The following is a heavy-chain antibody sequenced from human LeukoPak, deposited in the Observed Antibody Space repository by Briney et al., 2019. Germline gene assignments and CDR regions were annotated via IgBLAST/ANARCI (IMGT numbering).Heavy chain of an antibody. CDR2: FDPEDGET. CDR3: ATDLPARYSSSWYVFDY. Sequence: GASVKVSCKVSGYTLTELSMRWVRQAPGKGLEWMGGFDPEDGETIYAQKFQGRVTMTEDTSTDTAYMELSSLRSEDTAVYYCATDLPARYSSSWYVFDYWGQGTLVTVSS. CDR1: GYTLTELS. V-gene: IGHV1-24*01. J-gene: IGHJ4*02. D-gene: IGHD6-13*01.